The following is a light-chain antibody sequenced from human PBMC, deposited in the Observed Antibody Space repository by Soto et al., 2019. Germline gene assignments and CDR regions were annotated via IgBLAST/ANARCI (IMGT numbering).Light chain of an antibody. CDR3: QQYNKWLTWT. CDR1: QNINTN. Sequence: EIVMTQSPATLSVSPGERVTLSCRASQNINTNLAWYQQKPGQGPRLLIYDAFTRATGVPDRFTGSGSGTEFTLTISSLQSGDSAVYYCQQYNKWLTWTFGQGTKVEIK. CDR2: DAF. V-gene: IGKV3-15*01. J-gene: IGKJ1*01.